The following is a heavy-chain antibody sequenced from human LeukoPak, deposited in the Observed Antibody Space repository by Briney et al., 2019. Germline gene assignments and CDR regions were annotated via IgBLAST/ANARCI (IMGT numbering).Heavy chain of an antibody. CDR3: PFVMGYYGSGSYSREKYYFDY. CDR2: ISAYNGNA. V-gene: IGHV1-18*01. D-gene: IGHD3-10*01. Sequence: ASVKVSCKASGYTFTSYGISWVRQAPGQGLEWMGWISAYNGNANYAQKLQGRVTMTTDTSTSTAYMELRSLRSDDTAVYYCPFVMGYYGSGSYSREKYYFDYWGQGTLVTVSS. J-gene: IGHJ4*02. CDR1: GYTFTSYG.